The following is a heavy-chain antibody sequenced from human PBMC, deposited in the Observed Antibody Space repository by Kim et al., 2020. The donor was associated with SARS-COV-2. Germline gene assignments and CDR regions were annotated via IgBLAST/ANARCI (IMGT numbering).Heavy chain of an antibody. CDR2: IIPIFGTA. CDR3: ARDRHPSYGTLGQ. J-gene: IGHJ4*02. D-gene: IGHD3-10*01. CDR1: GGTFSSYA. V-gene: IGHV1-69*13. Sequence: SVKVSCKASGGTFSSYAISWVRQAPGQGLEWMGGIIPIFGTANYAQKFQGRVTITADESTSTAYMELSSLRSEDTAVYYCARDRHPSYGTLGQWGQGTLVTVSS.